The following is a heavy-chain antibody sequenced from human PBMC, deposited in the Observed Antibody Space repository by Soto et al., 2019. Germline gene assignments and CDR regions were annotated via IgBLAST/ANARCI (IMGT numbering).Heavy chain of an antibody. CDR3: ARDYAGITGTTLV. D-gene: IGHD1-20*01. V-gene: IGHV4-4*02. Sequence: QVQLQESGPGLVKPSGTLSLTCAVSGDSISSSAWWTWVRQPPGKGLEWIGEIHHSGGPNYNPSLKSRVTVSIDKPKNRFSLKLSPVTAADTAVYYCARDYAGITGTTLVWGQGLLVTVSS. CDR2: IHHSGGP. J-gene: IGHJ4*02. CDR1: GDSISSSAW.